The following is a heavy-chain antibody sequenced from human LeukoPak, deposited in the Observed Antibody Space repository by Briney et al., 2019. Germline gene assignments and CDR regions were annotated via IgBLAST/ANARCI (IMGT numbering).Heavy chain of an antibody. V-gene: IGHV4-34*01. CDR3: ARERPSYYYYYMDV. J-gene: IGHJ6*03. CDR1: GGSFSGYY. CDR2: INHSGST. Sequence: PSETLSLTCAVYGGSFSGYYWSWIRQPPGKGLEWIGEINHSGSTNYNPSLKSRVTISVDTSKNQSSLKLSSVTAADTAVYYCARERPSYYYYYMDVWGKGTTVTVSS.